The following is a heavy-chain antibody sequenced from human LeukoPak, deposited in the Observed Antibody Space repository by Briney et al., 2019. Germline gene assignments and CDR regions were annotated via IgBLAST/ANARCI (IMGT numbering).Heavy chain of an antibody. D-gene: IGHD2-2*02. Sequence: GGSLRLSCAASGFTLSSYWMHWVRQAPGKGLVWVSRINSGGSSTNYADSVKGRFTISRDNAKNTLYLQMNSVRAEDTAVYYCARDQGSYTLGYWGQGTLVTVSS. CDR2: INSGGSST. CDR3: ARDQGSYTLGY. CDR1: GFTLSSYW. J-gene: IGHJ4*02. V-gene: IGHV3-74*01.